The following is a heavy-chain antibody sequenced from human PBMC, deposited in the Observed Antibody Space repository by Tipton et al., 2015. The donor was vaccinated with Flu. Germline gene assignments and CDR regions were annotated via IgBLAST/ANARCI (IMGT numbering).Heavy chain of an antibody. J-gene: IGHJ4*02. CDR1: GGSTSSDDYH. CDR2: IYRSGTT. V-gene: IGHV4-61*02. CDR3: ARLTYYYGSGTSDY. D-gene: IGHD3-10*01. Sequence: LRLSCTFSGGSTSSDDYHWTWIRQPAGKGLEWIGSIYRSGTTYYNPSLKSRVTISVDTSKTQFSLNLSSVTAADTAVYYCARLTYYYGSGTSDYWGQGTLVTVSS.